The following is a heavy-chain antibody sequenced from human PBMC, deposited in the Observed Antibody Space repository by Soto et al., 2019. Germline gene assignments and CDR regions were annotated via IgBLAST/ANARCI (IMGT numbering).Heavy chain of an antibody. Sequence: ASVRVSCKASGYTFTGYYVHWVRQAPGQGLEWMGWINPNSGDTYLAQRFQGRVTMNRDTSIGTAYMELRGLTSDDTAEYYCAKGGAIVAAGTRVYLYNAMDVWGQGTTVTVSS. CDR3: AKGGAIVAAGTRVYLYNAMDV. D-gene: IGHD1-26*01. CDR2: INPNSGDT. CDR1: GYTFTGYY. J-gene: IGHJ6*02. V-gene: IGHV1-2*02.